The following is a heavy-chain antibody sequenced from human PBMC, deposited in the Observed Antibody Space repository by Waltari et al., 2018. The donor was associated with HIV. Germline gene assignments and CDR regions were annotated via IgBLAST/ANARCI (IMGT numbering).Heavy chain of an antibody. V-gene: IGHV3-72*01. CDR3: GRGHSAGWRDIDF. Sequence: EVQLVESGGSLVQPGGSLRLSCAASGCTFSDHYMDWVRQAPGRGLEWVARIRNKANKYTVEYAASVKGRFIISREDSRNSLYLQMNSLKIEDTAVYYCGRGHSAGWRDIDFWGQGTLVTVSS. CDR2: IRNKANKYTV. J-gene: IGHJ4*02. D-gene: IGHD6-25*01. CDR1: GCTFSDHY.